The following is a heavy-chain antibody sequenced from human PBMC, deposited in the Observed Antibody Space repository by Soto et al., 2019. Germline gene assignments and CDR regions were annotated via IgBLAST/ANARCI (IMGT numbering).Heavy chain of an antibody. J-gene: IGHJ6*04. D-gene: IGHD2-15*01. V-gene: IGHV3-66*01. Sequence: EVQLVESGGGLVQPGGSLRLSCAASGFTVSSKYMSWVRQAPGKGLEWVSLIQSGGTTYYADSVEGRFTISRDSSKKMLQLQMHSLRAEDTAVYYCARDEILCSGGICYGVQMDVCGKGTAVTISS. CDR1: GFTVSSKY. CDR3: ARDEILCSGGICYGVQMDV. CDR2: IQSGGTT.